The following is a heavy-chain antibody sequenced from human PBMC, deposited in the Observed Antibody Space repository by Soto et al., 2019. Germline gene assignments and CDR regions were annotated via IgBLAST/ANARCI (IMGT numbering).Heavy chain of an antibody. CDR3: AREPLT. Sequence: QVQLQESGPGLMKPSQTLSLSYTVSGGSISSGGYYWTWIRQHPGKGLEWIGYLYYSGSTYYHPSLKSRFSISVDTSNNQFSLKLSSVTAADTAVYYCAREPLTWGQGTLVTVSS. J-gene: IGHJ4*02. CDR1: GGSISSGGYY. V-gene: IGHV4-31*03. CDR2: LYYSGST.